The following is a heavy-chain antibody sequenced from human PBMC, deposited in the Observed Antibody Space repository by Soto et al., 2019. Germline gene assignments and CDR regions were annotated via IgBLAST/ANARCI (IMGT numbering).Heavy chain of an antibody. CDR1: GYSFTSYW. CDR2: IYPGDSDT. Sequence: RGASLKLSCQGSGYSFTSYWIGWVRQMPGKGLEWMGIIYPGDSDTRYSPSFQGQVTISADKSISTAYLQWSSLKASDTAMYYCARLHDYGDYVHYWGQGTLVTVSS. D-gene: IGHD4-17*01. J-gene: IGHJ4*02. V-gene: IGHV5-51*01. CDR3: ARLHDYGDYVHY.